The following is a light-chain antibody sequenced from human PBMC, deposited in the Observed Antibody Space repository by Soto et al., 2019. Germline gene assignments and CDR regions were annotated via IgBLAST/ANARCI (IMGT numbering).Light chain of an antibody. CDR1: QSVSSSY. CDR3: QQRRSWPPTIT. Sequence: EIVMTQSPVILSVSPGERATLSCRASQSVSSSYLAWYQQKPGQAPRLLIFGASTRAAGIPARFSGSGSGTEFTLTISSLEPEDFAVYYCQQRRSWPPTITFGQGTRLEIK. V-gene: IGKV3-15*01. CDR2: GAS. J-gene: IGKJ5*01.